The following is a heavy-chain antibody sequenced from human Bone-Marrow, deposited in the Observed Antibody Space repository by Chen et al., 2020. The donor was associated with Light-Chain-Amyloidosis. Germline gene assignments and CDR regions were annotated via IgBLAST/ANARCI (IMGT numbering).Heavy chain of an antibody. CDR2: INHSGST. CDR3: ARVNPNYDFWSGYYWHFDY. CDR1: GGSFSGYY. J-gene: IGHJ4*02. Sequence: QVQLQQWGAGLLKPSETLSLTCAVYGGSFSGYYSSWIRQPPGKGLEWIGEINHSGSTNYNPSLKSRVTISVDTSKNQFSLKLSSVTAADTAVYYCARVNPNYDFWSGYYWHFDYWGQGTLVTVSS. D-gene: IGHD3-3*01. V-gene: IGHV4-34*01.